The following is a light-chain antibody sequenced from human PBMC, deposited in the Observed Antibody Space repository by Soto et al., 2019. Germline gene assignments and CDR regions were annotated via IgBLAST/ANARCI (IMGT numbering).Light chain of an antibody. CDR1: QGIYNY. Sequence: DIQMTQSPSSLSASVGDRVTITCRASQGIYNYLAWYQQKPGKVPKLLIYAASTLQSGLPSRFSGSGSGTEFTLTTNSLPPEDVATYYCQKYNSAPHTFGQGTKLEIK. V-gene: IGKV1-27*01. J-gene: IGKJ2*01. CDR2: AAS. CDR3: QKYNSAPHT.